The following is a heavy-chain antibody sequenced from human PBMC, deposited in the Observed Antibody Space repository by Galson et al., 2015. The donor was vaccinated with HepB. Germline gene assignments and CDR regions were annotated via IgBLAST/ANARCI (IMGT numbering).Heavy chain of an antibody. V-gene: IGHV6-1*01. CDR2: TYYRSKWFN. Sequence: CAISGDSVSSHSVVWHWIRQSPSRGLEWLGRTYYRSKWFNEYATPVKSRININADTSKNQFSLQLSSVTPEDTALYYCARGEGNVEPKFDYWSQGTLVTVSS. CDR3: ARGEGNVEPKFDY. CDR1: GDSVSSHSVV. D-gene: IGHD1-1*01. J-gene: IGHJ4*02.